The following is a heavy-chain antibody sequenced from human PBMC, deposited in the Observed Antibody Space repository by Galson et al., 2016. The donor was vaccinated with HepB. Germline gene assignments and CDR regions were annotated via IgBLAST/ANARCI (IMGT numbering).Heavy chain of an antibody. Sequence: SETLSLTCNVSGASVTNGGYYWTWLRQPPGKGLEWIGFVFFTGSTNYNPSLKSPVTISMDTSINQFSLRVASVGPADSGFYYCARIRGHAGFYWGPGVVVAVSS. CDR3: ARIRGHAGFY. J-gene: IGHJ4*02. CDR2: VFFTGST. V-gene: IGHV4-61*08. D-gene: IGHD2-15*01. CDR1: GASVTNGGYY.